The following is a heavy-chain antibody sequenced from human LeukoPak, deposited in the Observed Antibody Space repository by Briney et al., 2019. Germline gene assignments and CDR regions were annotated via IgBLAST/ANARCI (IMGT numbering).Heavy chain of an antibody. D-gene: IGHD4-17*01. CDR2: ISGSGGRT. CDR1: GFTFSSYV. CDR3: VRDFNTVTTAYLQH. Sequence: GGSLRLSCAVSGFTFSSYVMTWVRQVPGKGLEWVSGISGSGGRTYYADSVKGRFTISRDDAKNSVYLQMNSLRAEETAVYYCVRDFNTVTTAYLQHWGQGTLVTVSS. V-gene: IGHV3-23*01. J-gene: IGHJ1*01.